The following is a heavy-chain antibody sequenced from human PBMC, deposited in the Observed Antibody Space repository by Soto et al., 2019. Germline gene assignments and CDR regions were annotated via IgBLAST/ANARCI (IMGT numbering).Heavy chain of an antibody. CDR1: GFTFSSYA. D-gene: IGHD5-12*01. Sequence: GGSLRLSCAASGFTFSSYAMHWVRQAPGKGLEWVAVISYDGSNKYYADSVKGRFTISRDNSKNTLYLQMNSLRAEDTAVYYCARDKASLVATISHFDYWGQGTLVTVSS. V-gene: IGHV3-30-3*01. CDR3: ARDKASLVATISHFDY. J-gene: IGHJ4*02. CDR2: ISYDGSNK.